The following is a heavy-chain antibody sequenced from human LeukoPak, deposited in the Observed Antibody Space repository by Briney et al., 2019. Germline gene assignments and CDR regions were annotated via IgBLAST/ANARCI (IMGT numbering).Heavy chain of an antibody. CDR1: GGSFSGYY. CDR3: ARGSNGDYPWSPFYFYYGMDV. Sequence: PSETLSLTCAVYGGSFSGYYWSWIRQPPGKGLEWIGEINHSGSTNYNPSLKSRVTISVDTSKNQFSLKLSSVTAADTAVYYCARGSNGDYPWSPFYFYYGMDVWGQGTTVTVSS. CDR2: INHSGST. V-gene: IGHV4-34*01. J-gene: IGHJ6*02. D-gene: IGHD4-17*01.